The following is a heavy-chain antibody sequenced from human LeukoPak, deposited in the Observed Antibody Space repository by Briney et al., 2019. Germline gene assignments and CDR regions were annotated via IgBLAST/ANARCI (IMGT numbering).Heavy chain of an antibody. J-gene: IGHJ4*02. D-gene: IGHD5-18*01. CDR3: AKDGLWDTARGYSTYYFDY. Sequence: GGSLRLSCAASGFTFSSYGMHWVRQAPGKGLEWVAVISYDGSNKYYADSVKGRFTISRDNSKNTLYLQMNSLRAEDTAVYYCAKDGLWDTARGYSTYYFDYWGQGTLVTVSS. V-gene: IGHV3-30*18. CDR2: ISYDGSNK. CDR1: GFTFSSYG.